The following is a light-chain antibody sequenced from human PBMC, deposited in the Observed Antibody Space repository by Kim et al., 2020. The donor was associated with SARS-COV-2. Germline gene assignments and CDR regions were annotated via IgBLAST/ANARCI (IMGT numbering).Light chain of an antibody. V-gene: IGLV2-14*04. CDR2: DVS. CDR1: SSDVGGYNY. CDR3: SSYTSSSTLV. J-gene: IGLJ2*01. Sequence: GQSITISCPGTSSDVGGYNYVSWDQQHPGKAPKLMIYDVSKRPSGVSNRFSGSKSGNTASLTISGLQAEDEADYYCSSYTSSSTLVFGGGTQLTVL.